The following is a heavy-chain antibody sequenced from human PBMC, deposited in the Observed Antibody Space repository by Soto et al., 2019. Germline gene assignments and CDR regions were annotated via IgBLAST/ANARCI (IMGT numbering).Heavy chain of an antibody. CDR1: GYTFTSYA. CDR3: ASYDYDILSGLTYYYMDV. Sequence: GASVKVSCKASGYTFTSYAMHWVRQAPGQRLEWMGWINAGNGNTKYSQKFQGRVTITADKSTSTAYMELSSLRSEDTAVYYCASYDYDILSGLTYYYMDVWGKGTTVTVSS. V-gene: IGHV1-3*01. CDR2: INAGNGNT. J-gene: IGHJ6*03. D-gene: IGHD3-9*01.